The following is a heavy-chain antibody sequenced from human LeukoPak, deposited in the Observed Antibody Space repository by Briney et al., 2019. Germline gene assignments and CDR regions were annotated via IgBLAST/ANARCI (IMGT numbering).Heavy chain of an antibody. J-gene: IGHJ3*02. CDR2: INHSGST. CDR3: ARATYDILTGHPDAFDI. Sequence: SETLSLTCAVYDGSFSDYYWTWIRQPPGKGLEWIGEINHSGSTNYNPSLKSRVTISVDTSKNQFSLKLTSVTAADTAVYYCARATYDILTGHPDAFDIWGQGTMVTVSS. D-gene: IGHD3-9*01. CDR1: DGSFSDYY. V-gene: IGHV4-34*01.